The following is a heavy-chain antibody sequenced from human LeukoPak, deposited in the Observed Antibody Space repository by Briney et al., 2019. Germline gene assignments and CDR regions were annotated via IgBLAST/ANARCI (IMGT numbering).Heavy chain of an antibody. D-gene: IGHD3-10*01. J-gene: IGHJ5*02. CDR3: ARHHMNYYGSGSPFDP. V-gene: IGHV5-51*01. CDR2: IYPGDSHT. Sequence: GESLKISCKGSGYSFTNYWIGWVRQMPGKGLEWMGIIYPGDSHTRYSPSFQGQVTISADKSISTAYLQWGSLEASDTAMYYCARHHMNYYGSGSPFDPWGQGTLVTVSS. CDR1: GYSFTNYW.